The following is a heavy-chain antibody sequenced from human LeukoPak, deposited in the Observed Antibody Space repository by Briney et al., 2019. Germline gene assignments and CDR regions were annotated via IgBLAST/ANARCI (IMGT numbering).Heavy chain of an antibody. CDR2: IIPIFGTA. Sequence: SVKVSCKASGGTFSSYAISWVRQAPGQGLEWMGGIIPIFGTAGYAQKFQGRVTITADESTSTAYMELSSLRSEDTAVYYCARGLTTTMVRGAPYYMDVWGKGTTVTVSS. J-gene: IGHJ6*03. D-gene: IGHD3-10*01. CDR3: ARGLTTTMVRGAPYYMDV. CDR1: GGTFSSYA. V-gene: IGHV1-69*13.